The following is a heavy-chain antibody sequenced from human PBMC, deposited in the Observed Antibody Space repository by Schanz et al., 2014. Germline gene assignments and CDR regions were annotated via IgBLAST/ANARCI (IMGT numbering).Heavy chain of an antibody. Sequence: QVQVEQSGPEVKKPGASVTVSCQASGYTFSFTSYNVHWVRQAPGQGLEWMGWINPSGGSTTYAQKFQGRVTLTTDTSTSTAYMELRSLRSDDTAVYYCARGFDFWDRWGQGTLVIVSS. CDR1: GYTFSFTSYN. J-gene: IGHJ4*02. D-gene: IGHD3-3*01. CDR3: ARGFDFWDR. CDR2: INPSGGST. V-gene: IGHV1-46*01.